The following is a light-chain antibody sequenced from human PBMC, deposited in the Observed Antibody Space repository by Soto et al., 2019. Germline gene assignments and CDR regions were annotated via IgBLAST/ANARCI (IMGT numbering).Light chain of an antibody. J-gene: IGKJ1*01. CDR1: QSVSSTY. CDR2: GAS. CDR3: QHFGSSPRWT. V-gene: IGKV3-20*01. Sequence: DIVLTQSPGTLSLSPGERATLSCRASQSVSSTYLAWYQQRPGQAPRLLIYGASNRATGVPDRFSGIGSGTDFTLTISRLEPEDFAVYYCQHFGSSPRWTFGQGTKVEIK.